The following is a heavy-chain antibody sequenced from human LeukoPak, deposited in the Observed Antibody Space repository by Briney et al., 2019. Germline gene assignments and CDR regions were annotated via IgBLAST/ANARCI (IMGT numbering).Heavy chain of an antibody. J-gene: IGHJ3*02. CDR2: IYYSGST. V-gene: IGHV4-59*01. D-gene: IGHD6-13*01. CDR1: GGSISSYY. Sequence: SETLSLTCTVSGGSISSYYWSWIRQPPGKGLEWIGYIYYSGSTNYNPSLKSRVTISVDTSKNQFSLKLSSVTAADTAVYYCARGIAIAAAGTTALDIWGQGTMVTVSS. CDR3: ARGIAIAAAGTTALDI.